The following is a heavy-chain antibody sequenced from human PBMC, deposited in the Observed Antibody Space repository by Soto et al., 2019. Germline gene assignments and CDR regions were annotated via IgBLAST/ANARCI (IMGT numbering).Heavy chain of an antibody. Sequence: SETLSLTCTVSGGSISSSSYYWGWIRQPPGKGLEWIGSIYYSGSTYYNPSLKSRVTISVDTSKNHFSLKLSSVTAADTAVYNCATQEVGGSYVYTFDPWGQGTLVTVSS. J-gene: IGHJ5*02. CDR1: GGSISSSSYY. V-gene: IGHV4-39*02. D-gene: IGHD1-26*01. CDR2: IYYSGST. CDR3: ATQEVGGSYVYTFDP.